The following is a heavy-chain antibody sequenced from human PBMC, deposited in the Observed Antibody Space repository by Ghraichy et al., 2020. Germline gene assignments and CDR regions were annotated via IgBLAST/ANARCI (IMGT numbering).Heavy chain of an antibody. Sequence: ASVKVSCKASGYVFTRLGITWVRQASGQGLEWMGWISTFNGKAKYAQKFQGRVTMTTDTDTTTAYMELTNLRSDDTAVYYCVRAGSSSWTTEFDRWGQGTLVTVSA. V-gene: IGHV1-18*01. J-gene: IGHJ5*02. CDR2: ISTFNGKA. CDR3: VRAGSSSWTTEFDR. D-gene: IGHD2-2*01. CDR1: GYVFTRLG.